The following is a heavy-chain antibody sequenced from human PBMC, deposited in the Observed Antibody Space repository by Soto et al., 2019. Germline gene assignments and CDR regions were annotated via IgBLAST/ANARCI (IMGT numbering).Heavy chain of an antibody. Sequence: PSETLSLTCAVYGGSFSGYCWSWIGQPPGKGLEWIGEINHSESTNYNPSLKSRVTISVDTSKNQFSLKLSSVTAADTAVYYCARGSPPYYYGSGSHYYFDYWGQGTLVTVSS. CDR1: GGSFSGYC. J-gene: IGHJ4*02. D-gene: IGHD3-10*01. CDR2: INHSEST. CDR3: ARGSPPYYYGSGSHYYFDY. V-gene: IGHV4-34*01.